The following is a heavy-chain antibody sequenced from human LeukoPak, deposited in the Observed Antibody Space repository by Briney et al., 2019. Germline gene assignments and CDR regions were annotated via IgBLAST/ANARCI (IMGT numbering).Heavy chain of an antibody. CDR1: GYSFTSYW. Sequence: GESLKISCKGSGYSFTSYWIGWVRQMPGKGLEWVGIIYPGDSDTRYSPSFQGQVTISADKSISTAYLQWSSLKASDTAMYYCAIEKDYGDYSFDYWGQGTLVTVSS. CDR3: AIEKDYGDYSFDY. V-gene: IGHV5-51*01. D-gene: IGHD4-17*01. CDR2: IYPGDSDT. J-gene: IGHJ4*02.